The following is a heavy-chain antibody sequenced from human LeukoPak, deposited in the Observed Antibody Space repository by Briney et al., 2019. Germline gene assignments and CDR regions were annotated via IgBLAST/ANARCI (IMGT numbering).Heavy chain of an antibody. V-gene: IGHV3-48*03. D-gene: IGHD2-15*01. CDR3: AGRVKYYYGMDV. Sequence: GGSLRLSCAASGFTFSSYEMNWVRQAPGKGLEWVSYISSIGSTIYYADSVKGRFTISRDNAKNSLYLQMNSLRAEDTAVYYCAGRVKYYYGMDVWGQGTTVTVSS. CDR2: ISSIGSTI. J-gene: IGHJ6*02. CDR1: GFTFSSYE.